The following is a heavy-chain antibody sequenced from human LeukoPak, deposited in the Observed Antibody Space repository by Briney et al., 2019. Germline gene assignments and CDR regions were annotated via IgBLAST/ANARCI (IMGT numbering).Heavy chain of an antibody. Sequence: SETLSLTCTVSGGSISSYYWSWIRQPPGKGLEWIGYIYYSGSTYYNPSLKSRVTISVDTSKNQFSLKLSPVTAADTAVYYCAKRPGDYDRTASFDYWGQGTLVTVSS. CDR1: GGSISSYY. V-gene: IGHV4-59*12. CDR3: AKRPGDYDRTASFDY. J-gene: IGHJ4*02. D-gene: IGHD4-17*01. CDR2: IYYSGST.